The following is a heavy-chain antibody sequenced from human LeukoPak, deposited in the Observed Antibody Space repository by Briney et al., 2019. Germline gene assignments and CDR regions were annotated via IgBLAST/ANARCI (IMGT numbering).Heavy chain of an antibody. CDR2: VAIMSYDGSNI. CDR3: VRDQKTATGFDY. CDR1: GFTLSTYT. J-gene: IGHJ4*02. Sequence: GGSLRLSCAVSGFTLSTYTMHWVRQAPGKGPEWVAVVAIMSYDGSNIFYADSVKGRSTISRDNSKNTLYLQMNSLTVEDTAVYYCVRDQKTATGFDYWGQGALVTVSS. V-gene: IGHV3-30*04. D-gene: IGHD6-13*01.